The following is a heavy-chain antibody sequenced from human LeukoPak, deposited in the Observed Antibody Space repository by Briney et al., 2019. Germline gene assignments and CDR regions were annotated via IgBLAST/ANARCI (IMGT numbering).Heavy chain of an antibody. J-gene: IGHJ5*02. CDR3: ARGVAQNGNPNYFDP. CDR1: GFIFSSYA. Sequence: GTSLRLSCAASGFIFSSYAMHWVRQAPGTGLEWVAVIWSDGSRQYYLDSVKDRFTISRDNSKNTLYLQMNSLRAEDTAVYSCARGVAQNGNPNYFDPWGRGTLVTVSS. D-gene: IGHD2-15*01. CDR2: IWSDGSRQ. V-gene: IGHV3-33*01.